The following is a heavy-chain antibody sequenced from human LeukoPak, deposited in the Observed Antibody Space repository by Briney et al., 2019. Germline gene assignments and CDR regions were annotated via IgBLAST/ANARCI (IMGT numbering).Heavy chain of an antibody. CDR2: INHSGST. CDR3: ARRGYYGSGRGRFDY. V-gene: IGHV4-34*01. J-gene: IGHJ4*02. D-gene: IGHD3-10*01. CDR1: GGSFSGYY. Sequence: SETLSLTCAVYGGSFSGYYWSWIRQPPGKGLEWIGEINHSGSTNYNPSLKSRVTISVDTSKNQFSLKLSSVTAADTAVYYCARRGYYGSGRGRFDYWGQGTLVTVSS.